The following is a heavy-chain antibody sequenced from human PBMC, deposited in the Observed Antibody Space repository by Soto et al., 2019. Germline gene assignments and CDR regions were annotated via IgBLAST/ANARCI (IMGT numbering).Heavy chain of an antibody. CDR3: THIGRLPPKDAFST. J-gene: IGHJ3*02. CDR1: GIDFTYAW. Sequence: EVPLVESGGGLVNPGGSLRLSCEVSGIDFTYAWMTWVRQAPGRGLECIGRIKSKASGGSIDYAAPVKGRFTISRDDSRSMLYLQMNSLISEDTGVYYCTHIGRLPPKDAFSTWGRGTVVTVSS. V-gene: IGHV3-15*01. CDR2: IKSKASGGSI. D-gene: IGHD1-26*01.